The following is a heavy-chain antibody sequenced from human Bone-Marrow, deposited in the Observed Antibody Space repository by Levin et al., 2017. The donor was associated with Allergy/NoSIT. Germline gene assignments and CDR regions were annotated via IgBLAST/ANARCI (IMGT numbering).Heavy chain of an antibody. J-gene: IGHJ6*02. CDR1: GFTLSKYW. Sequence: ASVKVSCAASGFTLSKYWMYWVRQAPGKGLVWVSYVNNDGSSTTYADSVKGRFIISRDNAKDTLFLEMHSLRVEDTAVYYCTRGGFNHAMDVWGQGTTVIVSS. CDR2: VNNDGSST. V-gene: IGHV3-74*01. CDR3: TRGGFNHAMDV.